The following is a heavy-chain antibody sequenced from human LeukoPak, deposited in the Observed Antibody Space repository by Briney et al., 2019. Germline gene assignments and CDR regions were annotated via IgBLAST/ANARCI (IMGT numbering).Heavy chain of an antibody. CDR2: IIPILGIA. D-gene: IGHD6-13*01. CDR1: GGTFSSYA. V-gene: IGHV1-69*04. J-gene: IGHJ4*02. Sequence: SVKVSCKASGGTFSSYAISWVRQAPGQGLEWMGRIIPILGIANYAQKFQGRVTITADKSTSTAYMELSSLRSEDTALYYCAKDGYSSSWSLDYWGQGTLVTVSS. CDR3: AKDGYSSSWSLDY.